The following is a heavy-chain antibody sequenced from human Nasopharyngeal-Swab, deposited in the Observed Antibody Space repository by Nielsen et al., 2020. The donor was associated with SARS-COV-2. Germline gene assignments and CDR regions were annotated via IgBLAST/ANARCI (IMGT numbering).Heavy chain of an antibody. V-gene: IGHV3-43*01. CDR2: IGWDGGST. CDR3: AKGGGVPVAPKPHTYYGMDV. CDR1: GFTFDDYT. D-gene: IGHD2-2*01. Sequence: LKISCAASGFTFDDYTMHWVRQAPGNGLALVSLIGWDGGSTYYADSVKGRFTISRDNSKNSLYLQMNSLRTEDTALYYCAKGGGVPVAPKPHTYYGMDVWGQGTTVTVSS. J-gene: IGHJ6*02.